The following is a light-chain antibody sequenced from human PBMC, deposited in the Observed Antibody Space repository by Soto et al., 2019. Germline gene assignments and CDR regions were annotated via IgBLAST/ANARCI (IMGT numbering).Light chain of an antibody. V-gene: IGLV4-69*01. CDR2: LNSDGSH. J-gene: IGLJ2*01. CDR3: QTWGTGIRRNVV. Sequence: QPVLTQSPSASASLGASVKLTCTLSSGHSSYAIAWHQQQPEKGPRYLMKLNSDGSHSKGDGIPDRFSGSSSGAERYLTISSLQSEDEADYYCQTWGTGIRRNVVFGGGTQLTVL. CDR1: SGHSSYA.